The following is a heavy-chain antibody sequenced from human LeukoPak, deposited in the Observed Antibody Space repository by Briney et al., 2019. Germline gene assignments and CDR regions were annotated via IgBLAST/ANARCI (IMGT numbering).Heavy chain of an antibody. CDR1: GFTFSDYC. D-gene: IGHD2-2*01. CDR3: AKDRDIVVVPAAWGGTGGAFDI. V-gene: IGHV3-23*01. Sequence: GGSLRLSCAASGFTFSDYCMSWIRQAPGKGLEWVSAISGSGGSTYYADSVKGRFTISRDNSKNTLYLQMNSLRAEDTAVYYCAKDRDIVVVPAAWGGTGGAFDIWGQGTMVTVSS. J-gene: IGHJ3*02. CDR2: ISGSGGST.